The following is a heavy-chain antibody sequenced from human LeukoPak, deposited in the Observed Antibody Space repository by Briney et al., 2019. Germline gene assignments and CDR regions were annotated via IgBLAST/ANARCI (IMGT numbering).Heavy chain of an antibody. V-gene: IGHV1-69*13. Sequence: ASVKVSCKASGGTFSSYAISWVRQPPGQGLEWMGGIIPICGAASYAQKFQGRVTITADESTSTAYMELSSLRSEDTAVYYCARLGYYDILTGYDADYWGQGTLVTVSS. CDR2: IIPICGAA. CDR1: GGTFSSYA. D-gene: IGHD3-9*01. J-gene: IGHJ4*02. CDR3: ARLGYYDILTGYDADY.